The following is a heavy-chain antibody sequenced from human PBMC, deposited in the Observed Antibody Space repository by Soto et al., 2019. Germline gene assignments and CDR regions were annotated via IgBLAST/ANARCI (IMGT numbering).Heavy chain of an antibody. CDR3: ARAHTPIIAVAGAALDI. J-gene: IGHJ3*02. D-gene: IGHD6-19*01. CDR1: GYTFTSYY. V-gene: IGHV1-46*01. Sequence: ASVKVSCKASGYTFTSYYMHWVRQAPGQGLEWMGIINPSGGSTSYAQKFQGRVTMTRDTSTSTVYMELSSLRSEGTAVYYCARAHTPIIAVAGAALDIWGQGTMVTVSS. CDR2: INPSGGST.